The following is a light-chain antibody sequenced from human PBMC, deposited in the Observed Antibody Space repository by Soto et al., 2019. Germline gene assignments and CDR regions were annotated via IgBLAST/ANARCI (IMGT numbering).Light chain of an antibody. CDR1: MRDVGAYNL. V-gene: IGLV2-14*01. CDR2: EVR. CDR3: SAYTASSTLV. J-gene: IGLJ3*02. Sequence: QSALTQPASVSGSAGQSITISCSGTMRDVGAYNLVSWYQQHPGTAPKLIIYEVRNRPSGISSRFSGSRSGNTASLTISGLQSEDDGDYYCSAYTASSTLVFGGGTKLTVL.